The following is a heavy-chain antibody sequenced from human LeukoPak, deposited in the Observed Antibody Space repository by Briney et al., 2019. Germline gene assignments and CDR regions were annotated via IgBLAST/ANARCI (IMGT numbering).Heavy chain of an antibody. CDR1: GGSISSSGYY. CDR2: IYYSGST. J-gene: IGHJ4*02. D-gene: IGHD1-26*01. V-gene: IGHV4-39*01. CDR3: ARPYSGSYIDY. Sequence: PSETLSLTCTVSGGSISSSGYYWGWIRQPPGKGLEWIGSIYYSGSTYYNPSLKSRVTISVDTSKNQFSLKLSPVTAADTAVYYCARPYSGSYIDYWGQGTLVTVSS.